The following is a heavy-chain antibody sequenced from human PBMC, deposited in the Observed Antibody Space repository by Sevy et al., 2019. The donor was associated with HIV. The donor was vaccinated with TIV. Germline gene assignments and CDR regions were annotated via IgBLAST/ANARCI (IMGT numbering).Heavy chain of an antibody. V-gene: IGHV3-64*02. Sequence: GGSLRLSCAASGFTFSSYAMHWVRQAPGKGLEYVSAISSNGGSTYHAESVKGRFTISRDNSKNMLYLQMGSLRAEDTAVYYCARGGYDSSGYYYDTMVDYWGQGTLVTVSS. CDR2: ISSNGGST. CDR1: GFTFSSYA. D-gene: IGHD3-22*01. J-gene: IGHJ4*02. CDR3: ARGGYDSSGYYYDTMVDY.